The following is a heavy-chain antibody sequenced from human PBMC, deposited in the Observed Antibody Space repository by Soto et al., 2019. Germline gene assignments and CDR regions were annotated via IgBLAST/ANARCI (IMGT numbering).Heavy chain of an antibody. CDR3: ASYCSSTSCYHRDAFDI. CDR1: GGTFSSYT. D-gene: IGHD2-2*01. CDR2: IIPILGIA. Sequence: ASVKVSCKASGGTFSSYTISWVRQAPGQGLEWMGRIIPILGIANYAQKFQGRVTITADKSTSTAYMELSSLRSEDTAVYYCASYCSSTSCYHRDAFDIWGQGTMVTVSS. J-gene: IGHJ3*02. V-gene: IGHV1-69*02.